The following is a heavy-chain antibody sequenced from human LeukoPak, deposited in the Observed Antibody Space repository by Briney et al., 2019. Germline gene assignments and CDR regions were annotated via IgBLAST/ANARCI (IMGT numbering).Heavy chain of an antibody. V-gene: IGHV4-34*01. CDR3: ARGELSDSFDY. CDR2: INHSGST. CDR1: GGSFSGYY. J-gene: IGHJ4*02. Sequence: SETLSLTCAVYGGSFSGYYWSWIRQPPGKGLEWIGEINHSGSTNYNPSLKSRVTISVDTSKNQFSLKLSSVTAADTAVYYCARGELSDSFDYWGQGTLVTVSS. D-gene: IGHD1-7*01.